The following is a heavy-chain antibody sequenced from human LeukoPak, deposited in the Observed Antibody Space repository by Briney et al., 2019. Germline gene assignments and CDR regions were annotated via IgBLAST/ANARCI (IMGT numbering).Heavy chain of an antibody. CDR1: GGSISSSSYY. Sequence: SEALSLTCTVSGGSISSSSYYWGWIRQPPGKGLEWIGSIYYSGSTYYNPSLKSRVTISVDTSKNQFSLKLSSVTAADTAVYYCARCQLYYDILTGYSYYYYYGMDVWGQGTTVTLSS. J-gene: IGHJ6*02. CDR2: IYYSGST. CDR3: ARCQLYYDILTGYSYYYYYGMDV. D-gene: IGHD3-9*01. V-gene: IGHV4-39*01.